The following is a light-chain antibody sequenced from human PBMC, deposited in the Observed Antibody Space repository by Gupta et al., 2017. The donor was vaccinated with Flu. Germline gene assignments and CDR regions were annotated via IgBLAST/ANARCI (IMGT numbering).Light chain of an antibody. J-gene: IGKJ5*01. CDR2: DAS. V-gene: IGKV3D-11*02. CDR3: QQRSAQIT. CDR1: PSVASD. Sequence: EILLTQSPDTLSLSPGERATLSCRASPSVASDLAWYQHKPGQAPRLIIYDASNRATGSTDRFSGSGDGKDFTLTSSRREHEDCAVYYLQQRSAQITFGQGTRLEIK.